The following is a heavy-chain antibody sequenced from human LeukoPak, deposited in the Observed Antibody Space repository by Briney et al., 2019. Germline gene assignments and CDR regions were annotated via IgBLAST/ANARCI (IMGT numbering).Heavy chain of an antibody. Sequence: PGGSLRLSCAASGFTFSSYSMNWVRQAPGKGLEWVSSISSSSSYIYYADSVEGRFTISRDNAKNSLYLQMNSLRAEDTAVYYCARDLGYSSSWSPRRGYFQHWGQGTLVTVSS. CDR3: ARDLGYSSSWSPRRGYFQH. V-gene: IGHV3-21*01. D-gene: IGHD6-13*01. J-gene: IGHJ1*01. CDR2: ISSSSSYI. CDR1: GFTFSSYS.